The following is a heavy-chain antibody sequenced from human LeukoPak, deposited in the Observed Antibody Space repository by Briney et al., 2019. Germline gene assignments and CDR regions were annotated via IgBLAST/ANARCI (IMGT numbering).Heavy chain of an antibody. V-gene: IGHV3-21*03. CDR3: ARDPCYCSGGSCYPKCNGMDV. J-gene: IGHJ6*02. CDR2: ISSSSSYI. D-gene: IGHD2-15*01. CDR1: GFTFSSYS. Sequence: GGSLRLSCAASGFTFSSYSMNWVRQAPGKGLEWVSSISSSSSYIYYADSVKVRFTISRDNAKNSLYLEMNSLRAEDTAVYYCARDPCYCSGGSCYPKCNGMDVWGQGTTVTVSS.